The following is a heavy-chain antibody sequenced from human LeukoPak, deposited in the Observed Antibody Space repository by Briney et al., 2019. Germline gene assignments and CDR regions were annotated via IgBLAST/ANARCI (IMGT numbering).Heavy chain of an antibody. Sequence: PSETLSLTCTVSGGSISSHYWSWIRQPPGKGLEWIGYIYYSGSTNYNPSLKSRVTISVDTSKNRFSLKLSSVTAADTAVYYCARGTYSGSYPPLYYFDYWGQGTLVTVSS. CDR2: IYYSGST. CDR3: ARGTYSGSYPPLYYFDY. V-gene: IGHV4-59*11. D-gene: IGHD1-26*01. J-gene: IGHJ4*02. CDR1: GGSISSHY.